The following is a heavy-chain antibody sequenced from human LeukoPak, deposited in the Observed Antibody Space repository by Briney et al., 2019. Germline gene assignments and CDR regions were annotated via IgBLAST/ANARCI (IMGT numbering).Heavy chain of an antibody. V-gene: IGHV3-7*01. Sequence: GGSLRLSCAASGFTFSSYWMSWVRQTPGKGLEWVANINKDGSEKYYMDSVRGLFTISRDNAKNSLSLQMNSLRVEDTAVYYCARELVAGPAEYFQHWGQGTLVTVSS. D-gene: IGHD6-19*01. CDR3: ARELVAGPAEYFQH. CDR2: INKDGSEK. J-gene: IGHJ1*01. CDR1: GFTFSSYW.